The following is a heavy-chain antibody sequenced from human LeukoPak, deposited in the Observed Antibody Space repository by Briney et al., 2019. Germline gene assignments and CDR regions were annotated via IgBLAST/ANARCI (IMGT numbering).Heavy chain of an antibody. CDR3: ARGGSTTVVRN. CDR1: SGSIFSSNW. D-gene: IGHD4-23*01. J-gene: IGHJ4*02. V-gene: IGHV4-4*02. Sequence: SETLSLTCAVSSGSIFSSNWWSWVRQPPGKGLEWIGQIFHSGSTSYSPSLKSRVTISVDKSKNQFSLKLTSVTAADTAVYYCARGGSTTVVRNWGQGTLVTVSS. CDR2: IFHSGST.